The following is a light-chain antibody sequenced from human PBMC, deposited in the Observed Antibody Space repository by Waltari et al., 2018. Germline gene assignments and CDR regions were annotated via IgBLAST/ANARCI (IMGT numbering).Light chain of an antibody. CDR2: AAS. CDR1: PGISNF. J-gene: IGKJ1*01. CDR3: QQLNSYQWT. Sequence: IQLTQSPSSLSASVGDRVTITCRASPGISNFLAWYQHKPGKAPKLLIYAASTLQSGVPSRFSGSGSGTDFTLTISSLQPEEFATYYCQQLNSYQWTFGQGTKVDIK. V-gene: IGKV1-9*01.